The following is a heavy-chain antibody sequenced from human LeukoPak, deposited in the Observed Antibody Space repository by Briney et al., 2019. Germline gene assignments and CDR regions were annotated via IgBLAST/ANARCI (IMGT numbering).Heavy chain of an antibody. V-gene: IGHV1-46*01. CDR3: ARDHEDIVVVTATPYHFDY. Sequence: ASVKVSCKASGYTFTSYYMHWVRQAPGQGLEWMGIINPSGGSTSYAQKFQGRVTMTRDTSTSTVYMELSSLRSEDTAVYYCARDHEDIVVVTATPYHFDYWGQGTLVTVSS. D-gene: IGHD2-21*02. CDR2: INPSGGST. J-gene: IGHJ4*02. CDR1: GYTFTSYY.